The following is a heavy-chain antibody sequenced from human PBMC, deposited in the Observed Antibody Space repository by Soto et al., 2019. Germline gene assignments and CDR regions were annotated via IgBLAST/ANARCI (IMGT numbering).Heavy chain of an antibody. J-gene: IGHJ6*04. Sequence: ASVKVSCKASGYTFTSYYMHWVRQAPGQGLEWMGIINPSGGSTSYAQKFQGRVTMTRDTSTSTVYMELSSLRSEDTAVYYCARCIPQIWHSYNGMDVWGKGTTVTVSS. V-gene: IGHV1-46*03. CDR2: INPSGGST. CDR3: ARCIPQIWHSYNGMDV. D-gene: IGHD2-8*01. CDR1: GYTFTSYY.